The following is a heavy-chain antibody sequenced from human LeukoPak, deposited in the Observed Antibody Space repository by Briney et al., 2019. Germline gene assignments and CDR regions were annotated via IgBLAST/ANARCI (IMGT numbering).Heavy chain of an antibody. D-gene: IGHD3-16*02. CDR3: VKDARIMITFGGVIVDY. Sequence: GGSLRLSCAASGFTISSNYMSWVRQAPGKGLEWVSVIYSGGSTYYADSVKGRFTISRDNSKNTLYLQMSSLRAEDTAVYYCVKDARIMITFGGVIVDYWGQGTLVTVSS. CDR2: IYSGGST. CDR1: GFTISSNY. J-gene: IGHJ4*02. V-gene: IGHV3-53*05.